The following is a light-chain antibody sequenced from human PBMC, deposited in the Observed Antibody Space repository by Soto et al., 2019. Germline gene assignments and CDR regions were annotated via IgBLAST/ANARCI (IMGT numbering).Light chain of an antibody. J-gene: IGKJ1*01. CDR2: AAS. Sequence: DIQMTQSPSSLSAFVGARVTIICRASRGISNSLAWYQQRPGKVPNLLIYAASSLQSGVPFRFSGKRSGTDFILTISSLQPEDVATYYCQNYNSGPPTFGQGTKVEIK. V-gene: IGKV1-27*01. CDR3: QNYNSGPPT. CDR1: RGISNS.